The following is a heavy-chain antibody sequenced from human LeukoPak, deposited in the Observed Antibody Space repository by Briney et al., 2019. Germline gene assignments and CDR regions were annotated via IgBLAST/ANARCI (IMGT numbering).Heavy chain of an antibody. Sequence: ASVKVSCKASGYTFTRNALHWVRQAPGQRLEWMGWINAGNGNTQYSQEFQGRVTISRDTSASTAYMELSSLRSEDMAVYYCAREIVVVVATRGGFDPWGQGTLVTVSS. J-gene: IGHJ5*02. D-gene: IGHD2-15*01. CDR1: GYTFTRNA. V-gene: IGHV1-3*03. CDR3: AREIVVVVATRGGFDP. CDR2: INAGNGNT.